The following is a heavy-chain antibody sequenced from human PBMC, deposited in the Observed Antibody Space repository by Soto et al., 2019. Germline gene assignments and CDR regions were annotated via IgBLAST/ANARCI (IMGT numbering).Heavy chain of an antibody. V-gene: IGHV2-5*02. CDR2: IYWDDDR. J-gene: IGHJ4*02. CDR1: GFSLNTRGVG. CDR3: AHRMGKYGFWNGGYFDY. D-gene: IGHD3-3*01. Sequence: QITLKESGPTLVEPTQTLTLTCTFSGFSLNTRGVGVGWIRQPPGKALEWLAVIYWDDDRRYSPSLKVRLAITKDTSKHQVVLTMTNMDPVDTGTYYCAHRMGKYGFWNGGYFDYWGQGTLVTVSS.